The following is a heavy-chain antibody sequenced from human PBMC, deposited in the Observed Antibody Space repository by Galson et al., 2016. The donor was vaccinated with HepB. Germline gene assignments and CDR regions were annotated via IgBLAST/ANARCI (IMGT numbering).Heavy chain of an antibody. CDR2: IYSSGNT. D-gene: IGHD3-10*01. J-gene: IGHJ2*01. CDR3: ASGFPYMYFDL. Sequence: SLRLSCAASGFAVMTNYMTWVRQASGKGLEWVSVIYSSGNTYYGESVKGRFTISRDEVENAVYLQMNSLKVEDTAVYYCASGFPYMYFDLWGRGTLVTVSS. V-gene: IGHV3-53*01. CDR1: GFAVMTNY.